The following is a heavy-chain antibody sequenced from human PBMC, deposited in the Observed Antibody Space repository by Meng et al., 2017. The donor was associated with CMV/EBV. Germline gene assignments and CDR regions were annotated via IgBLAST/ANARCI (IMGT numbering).Heavy chain of an antibody. V-gene: IGHV1-18*01. CDR1: GYTFTSYG. J-gene: IGHJ6*02. D-gene: IGHD3-3*01. Sequence: ASVKVSCKASGYTFTSYGISWVRQAPGQGLEWMGWISAYNGNTNYAQKLQGRVTMNTDTSTSTAYMELRSLRSDDTAVYYCARVDLGLAYDFWSVRGDYYYGMDVWGQGTTVTVSS. CDR2: ISAYNGNT. CDR3: ARVDLGLAYDFWSVRGDYYYGMDV.